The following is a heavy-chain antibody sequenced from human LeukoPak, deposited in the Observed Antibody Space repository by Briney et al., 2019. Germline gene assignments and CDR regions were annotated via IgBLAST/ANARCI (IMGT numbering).Heavy chain of an antibody. CDR2: LSHSEDT. Sequence: SETLSLTCSVSGGITTTYYWGWVRQPPGKGLEWIGSLSHSEDTYFNPSLKSRVTISLDTSKSYFSLNLSTVTAADTAVYFCARARTYNHHPNWIDLWGQGVRVTVSS. CDR1: GGITTTYY. CDR3: ARARTYNHHPNWIDL. J-gene: IGHJ5*02. V-gene: IGHV4-38-2*02. D-gene: IGHD5-24*01.